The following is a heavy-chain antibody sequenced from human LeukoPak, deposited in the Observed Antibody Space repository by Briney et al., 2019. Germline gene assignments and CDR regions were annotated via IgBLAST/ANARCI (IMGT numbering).Heavy chain of an antibody. Sequence: PSETLSLTCAVFDGSFSGHYWTWIRQFPGRGLEWIGEINDSGGTNYSPSLKSRVTISVDPSKNQFSMKLRSVTAADTAVYYCARRVTIIYYMDLWGKGTTVTVSS. V-gene: IGHV4-34*01. CDR3: ARRVTIIYYMDL. D-gene: IGHD3-3*01. CDR2: INDSGGT. J-gene: IGHJ6*03. CDR1: DGSFSGHY.